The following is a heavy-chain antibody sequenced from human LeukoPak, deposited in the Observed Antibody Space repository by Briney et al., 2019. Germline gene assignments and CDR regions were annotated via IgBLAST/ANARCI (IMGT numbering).Heavy chain of an antibody. J-gene: IGHJ4*02. CDR3: ARDPPHSTHDY. V-gene: IGHV4-61*02. CDR2: IYTSGST. CDR1: GGSISSGSYY. Sequence: PSQTLSLTCTVSGGSISSGSYYWSWIRQPAGKGLEWIGRIYTSGSTNYNPSLKSRVTISVDTSKNQFSLKLSSVTAADTAVYYCARDPPHSTHDYWGQGTLVTVSS.